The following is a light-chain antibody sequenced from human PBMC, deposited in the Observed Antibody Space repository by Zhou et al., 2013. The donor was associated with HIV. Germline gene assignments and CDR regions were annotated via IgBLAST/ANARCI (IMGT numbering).Light chain of an antibody. Sequence: DIQMTQSPSSLSASVGDRVTITCRASRVINNYVAWYQQTAGKVPKLLIKAASTLQSGVPSRFSGSGYGTDFTLTISSLQPEDVATYYCQKYNSAPLAFGQGTKVEIK. CDR3: QKYNSAPLA. CDR2: AAS. V-gene: IGKV1-27*01. CDR1: RVINNY. J-gene: IGKJ1*01.